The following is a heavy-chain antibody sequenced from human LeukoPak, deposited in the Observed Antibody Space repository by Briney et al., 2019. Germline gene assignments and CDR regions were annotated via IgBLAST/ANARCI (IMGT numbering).Heavy chain of an antibody. Sequence: ASVKVSCKASGYTFTSYYMHWVRQAPGQGLEWMGIINPSGGSTSYAQKFQGRVTMTRDMSTSTVCMELSSLRSEDTAVYYCARDEAPYDFWSGYLFDPWGQGTLVTVSS. V-gene: IGHV1-46*01. J-gene: IGHJ5*02. D-gene: IGHD3-3*01. CDR3: ARDEAPYDFWSGYLFDP. CDR2: INPSGGST. CDR1: GYTFTSYY.